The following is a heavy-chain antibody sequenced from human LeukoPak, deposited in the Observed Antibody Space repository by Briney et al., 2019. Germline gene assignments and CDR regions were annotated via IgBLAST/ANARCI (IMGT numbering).Heavy chain of an antibody. CDR1: GGSISSSSYY. CDR2: IYYSGST. CDR3: ARDRGDYGYYFDY. J-gene: IGHJ4*02. Sequence: SQTLCLTCTVSGGSISSSSYYWGWIRQPPGKGLEWIGSIYYSGSTYYNPSLKSRVTISVDRSKNQFSLKLSSVTAADTAVYYCARDRGDYGYYFDYWGQGTLVTVSS. D-gene: IGHD4-17*01. V-gene: IGHV4-39*07.